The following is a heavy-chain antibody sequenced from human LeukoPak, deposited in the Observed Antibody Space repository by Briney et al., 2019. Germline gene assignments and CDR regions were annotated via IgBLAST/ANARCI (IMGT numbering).Heavy chain of an antibody. CDR3: ARRAYDSSGYPDGAFDI. J-gene: IGHJ3*02. V-gene: IGHV4-59*08. D-gene: IGHD3-22*01. CDR1: GGSICSYY. Sequence: PSETLSLTCTVPGGSICSYYWSWIRPPPGKGLGWIGYIYYSGSTNYNTSLKSRVTISVDTSKNQFSLKLSSVTAADTAVYYCARRAYDSSGYPDGAFDIWGQGTMVTVSS. CDR2: IYYSGST.